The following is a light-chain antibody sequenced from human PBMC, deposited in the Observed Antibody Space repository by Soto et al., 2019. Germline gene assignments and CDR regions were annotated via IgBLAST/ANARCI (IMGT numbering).Light chain of an antibody. CDR1: SRDVGGYNY. Sequence: QSALTQPASVSGSPGQSITISCTGSSRDVGGYNYVSWYQQHPGKAPKLMIYDVNNRPSGVSNRFSGSKSGNTASLTISGLQAEDEADYYCSSYTSSSNYVFGSGTKVTVL. CDR2: DVN. CDR3: SSYTSSSNYV. J-gene: IGLJ1*01. V-gene: IGLV2-14*01.